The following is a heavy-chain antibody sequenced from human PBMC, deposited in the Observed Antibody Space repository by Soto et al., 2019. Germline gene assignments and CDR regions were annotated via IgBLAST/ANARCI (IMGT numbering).Heavy chain of an antibody. D-gene: IGHD3-22*01. CDR3: AKNPRITMIVVVITSPYFDY. V-gene: IGHV3-23*01. Sequence: GGSLRLSCAASGFTFSTYAMSWVRQAPGKGLEWVSTITGSDGTTYYADAVKGRFTISRDNSKNTLYLQMNSLRAEDTAVYYCAKNPRITMIVVVITSPYFDYWGQGTLVTVSS. CDR1: GFTFSTYA. CDR2: ITGSDGTT. J-gene: IGHJ4*02.